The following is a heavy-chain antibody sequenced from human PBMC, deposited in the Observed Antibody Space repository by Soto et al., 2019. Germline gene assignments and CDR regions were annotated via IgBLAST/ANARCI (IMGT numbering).Heavy chain of an antibody. J-gene: IGHJ4*02. CDR2: INHSGST. Sequence: SETLSLTCXVYGGSFSGYYWSWIRQPPGKGLEWIGEINHSGSTNYNPSLKSRVTISVDTSKNQFSLKLSSVTAADTAVYYCARGDSSSWQYYFDYWGQGTLVTVSS. CDR1: GGSFSGYY. D-gene: IGHD6-13*01. V-gene: IGHV4-34*01. CDR3: ARGDSSSWQYYFDY.